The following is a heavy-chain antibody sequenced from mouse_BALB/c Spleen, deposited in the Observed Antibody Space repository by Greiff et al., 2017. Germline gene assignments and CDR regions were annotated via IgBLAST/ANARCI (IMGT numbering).Heavy chain of an antibody. J-gene: IGHJ3*01. V-gene: IGHV5-17*02. Sequence: EVKLMESGGGLVQPGGSRKLSCAASGFTFSSFGMHWVRQAPEKGLEWVAYISSGSSTIYYADTVKGRFTISRDNTKNTLFLQMTSLRSEDTAMYYCAIEGSTMIRRAWFAYWGQGTLVTVSA. CDR3: AIEGSTMIRRAWFAY. CDR2: ISSGSSTI. CDR1: GFTFSSFG. D-gene: IGHD2-4*01.